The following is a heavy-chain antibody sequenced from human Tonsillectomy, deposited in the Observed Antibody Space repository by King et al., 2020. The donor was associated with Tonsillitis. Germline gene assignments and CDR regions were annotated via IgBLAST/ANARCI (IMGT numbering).Heavy chain of an antibody. CDR3: ARQDKAFDI. V-gene: IGHV5-51*01. CDR2: IYPGDSDT. Sequence: VQLVQSGAEVKKPGESLKISCKASGYSFSSYWIGWVRQMPGKGLESMGIIYPGDSDTRYSPSFQGQVTLPADKPTNTAYLQWSSLKASDTAMYYCARQDKAFDIWGQGTMVTVSS. CDR1: GYSFSSYW. J-gene: IGHJ3*02.